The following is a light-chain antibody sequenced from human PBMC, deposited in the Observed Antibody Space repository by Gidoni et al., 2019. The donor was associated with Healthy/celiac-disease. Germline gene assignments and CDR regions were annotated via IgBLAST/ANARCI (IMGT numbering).Light chain of an antibody. CDR1: QSISSY. J-gene: IGKJ4*01. V-gene: IGKV1-39*01. CDR2: AAS. CDR3: QQSYSTLLT. Sequence: DIQMTQSPSSLSASVGDRVTITCRASQSISSYLNWYQQKPEKAPKLLIYAASSLQSGVPSRFSGSGSGTDFTLTISSLQPEDFATYYCQQSYSTLLTFXGXTKVEIK.